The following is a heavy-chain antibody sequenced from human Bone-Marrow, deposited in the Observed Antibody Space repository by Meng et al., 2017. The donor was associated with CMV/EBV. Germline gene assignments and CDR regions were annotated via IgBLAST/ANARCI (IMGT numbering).Heavy chain of an antibody. V-gene: IGHV3-30*19. J-gene: IGHJ4*02. D-gene: IGHD2-8*01. CDR1: GFTFSNYG. CDR3: AREYFGYLDS. Sequence: GGSLRLSCAASGFTFSNYGMHWVRQAPGRGLERVAVISADGRNTHNADSVQGRFTISRDNSNNTLYLQMNSLRPDDTAVYYCAREYFGYLDSWGQGTLVTVSS. CDR2: ISADGRNT.